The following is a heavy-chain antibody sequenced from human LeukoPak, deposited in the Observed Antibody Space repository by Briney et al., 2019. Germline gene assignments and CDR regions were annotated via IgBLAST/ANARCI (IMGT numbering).Heavy chain of an antibody. V-gene: IGHV4-38-2*02. Sequence: SETLSLTCTVSGYSISSGYYWGWIRQPPGKGLEWIGSIYQSGSTYYNPSLKSRVTISVDTSKNQFSLKLSSVTAADTAVYYCARSRRNTIGTIDPWGQGTLVTVSS. CDR3: ARSRRNTIGTIDP. CDR2: IYQSGST. CDR1: GYSISSGYY. D-gene: IGHD1-14*01. J-gene: IGHJ5*02.